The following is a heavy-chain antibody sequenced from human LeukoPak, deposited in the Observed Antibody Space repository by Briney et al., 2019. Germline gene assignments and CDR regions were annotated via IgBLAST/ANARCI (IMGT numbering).Heavy chain of an antibody. Sequence: SETLSLTCAAYGGSFSGYYWSWIRQPPGKGLEWIGEINHSGSTNYNPSLKSRVTISVDTSKNQFSLKLSSVTAADTAVYYCARLAITMVRGPRHYYYYYMDVWGKGTTVTISS. CDR3: ARLAITMVRGPRHYYYYYMDV. CDR2: INHSGST. J-gene: IGHJ6*03. V-gene: IGHV4-34*01. CDR1: GGSFSGYY. D-gene: IGHD3-10*01.